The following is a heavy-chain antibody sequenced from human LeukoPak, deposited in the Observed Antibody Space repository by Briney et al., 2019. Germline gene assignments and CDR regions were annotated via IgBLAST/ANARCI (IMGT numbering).Heavy chain of an antibody. CDR2: INSDGSNP. V-gene: IGHV3-74*01. CDR3: ARDWHYAVDY. Sequence: GGSLRLSCAASGFTFSSTWMHWVRLVPGKGLVWVSRINSDGSNPIYADSVKGRFTISRDNAKNTLYLQMSSLRAEDTAVYYCARDWHYAVDYWGQGTLVTVSS. CDR1: GFTFSSTW. J-gene: IGHJ4*02. D-gene: IGHD2-2*01.